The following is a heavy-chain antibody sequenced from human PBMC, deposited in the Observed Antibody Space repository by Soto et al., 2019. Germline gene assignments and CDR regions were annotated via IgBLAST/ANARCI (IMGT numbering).Heavy chain of an antibody. V-gene: IGHV3-30-3*01. CDR2: ISYDGSNK. Sequence: PGGSLRLSCAASGFTFSNYAIHWVRQSPGKGLEWVAVISYDGSNKYYADSVKGRFTISRDNSKKTLYLQMNSLRTEDTAVYYCAKDHYDSSGYYLSDHWGQGTLVTVSS. CDR1: GFTFSNYA. J-gene: IGHJ4*02. D-gene: IGHD3-22*01. CDR3: AKDHYDSSGYYLSDH.